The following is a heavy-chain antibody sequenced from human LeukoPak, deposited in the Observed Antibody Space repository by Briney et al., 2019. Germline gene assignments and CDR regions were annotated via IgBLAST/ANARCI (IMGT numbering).Heavy chain of an antibody. J-gene: IGHJ3*02. V-gene: IGHV3-23*01. CDR1: GFTFSSYA. Sequence: PGGSLRLSCAASGFTFSSYAMSWGRQAPGKGLEWVSAISGSGGSTYYADSVKGRFTISRDNSKNTLYLQMNSLRAEDTAVYYCARSTVTTLFGMVSGDAFDIWGQGTMVTVYS. D-gene: IGHD4-17*01. CDR2: ISGSGGST. CDR3: ARSTVTTLFGMVSGDAFDI.